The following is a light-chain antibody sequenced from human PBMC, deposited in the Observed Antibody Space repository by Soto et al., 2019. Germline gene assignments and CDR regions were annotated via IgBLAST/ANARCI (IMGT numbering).Light chain of an antibody. J-gene: IGKJ2*01. Sequence: EIVLTQSPATLSLSPGERATLSCRASQSVSSSLAWYQQKPGQAPRLLIYDASNGATGIPARFSGSGSGTDFTLTISSLEPEDFAVYYCQQRSNWPRTFGQGTKLEI. CDR1: QSVSSS. CDR2: DAS. V-gene: IGKV3-11*01. CDR3: QQRSNWPRT.